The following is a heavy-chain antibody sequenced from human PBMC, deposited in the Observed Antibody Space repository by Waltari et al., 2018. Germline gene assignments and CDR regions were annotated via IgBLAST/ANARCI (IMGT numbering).Heavy chain of an antibody. J-gene: IGHJ4*02. CDR3: ARGSSSITGTTPY. CDR1: GFTFSSYT. Sequence: QVQLVESGGGVVQPGRSLRLSCVASGFTFSSYTMHWVRQAPGKGLEWVAVISYDGSNKYYADSVKGRFTISRDNSKNTLYLQMNSLRAEDTAVYYCARGSSSITGTTPYWGQGTLVTVSS. D-gene: IGHD1-7*01. CDR2: ISYDGSNK. V-gene: IGHV3-30-3*01.